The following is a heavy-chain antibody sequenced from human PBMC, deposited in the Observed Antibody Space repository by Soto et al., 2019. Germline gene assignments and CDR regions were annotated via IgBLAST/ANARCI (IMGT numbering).Heavy chain of an antibody. D-gene: IGHD2-21*02. J-gene: IGHJ1*01. CDR1: GYTFTSYY. V-gene: IGHV1-46*01. CDR2: INPSGGST. CDR3: ARAYCGGDCPEYFQH. Sequence: ASVKVSCKASGYTFTSYYMHWVQQAPGQGLEWMGIINPSGGSTSYAQKFQGRVTMARDTSTSTVYMELSSLRSEDTAVYYCARAYCGGDCPEYFQHWGQGTLVT.